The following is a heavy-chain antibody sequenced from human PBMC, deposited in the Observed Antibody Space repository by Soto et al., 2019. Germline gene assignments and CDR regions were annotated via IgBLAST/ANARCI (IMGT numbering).Heavy chain of an antibody. CDR2: ISYDGSNK. J-gene: IGHJ4*02. CDR3: ARAIVVVPAAKRGVTTGPGY. CDR1: GFTFSSYA. Sequence: GGSLRLSCAASGFTFSSYAMHWVRQAPGKGLEWVAVISYDGSNKYYADSVKGRFTISRDNSKNTLYLQMNSLRAEDTAVYYCARAIVVVPAAKRGVTTGPGYWGQGTLVTVSS. D-gene: IGHD2-2*01. V-gene: IGHV3-30-3*01.